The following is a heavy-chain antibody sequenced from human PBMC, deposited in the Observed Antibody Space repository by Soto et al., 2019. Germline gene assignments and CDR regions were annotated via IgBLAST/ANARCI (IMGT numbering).Heavy chain of an antibody. V-gene: IGHV3-23*01. CDR1: GFTFINYA. CDR2: ISGGGDAA. CDR3: ARKILGSTSRPNYWYFDL. Sequence: HPGGSLRLSCAGSGFTFINYAMNWVRQAPGKGLEWVSSISGGGDAAFFPDSVRGRFTISRDNSKNTVTLQMNSLGVDDTAVYFCARKILGSTSRPNYWYFDLWGRGTLVTVSS. J-gene: IGHJ2*01. D-gene: IGHD2-2*01.